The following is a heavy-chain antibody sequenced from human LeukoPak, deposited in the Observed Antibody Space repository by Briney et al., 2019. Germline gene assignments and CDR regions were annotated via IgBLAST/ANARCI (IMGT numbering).Heavy chain of an antibody. V-gene: IGHV3-23*01. CDR3: AKDQRGLMVYATVDY. CDR2: ISGSGGST. J-gene: IGHJ4*02. Sequence: GGSLRLSCAASGFTFSSYAMSWVRQAPGKGLEWVSAISGSGGSTYYADSVKGRFTISRDNSKNTLYLQMNSLRAEDTAVYYCAKDQRGLMVYATVDYWGQGTLVAVSS. D-gene: IGHD2-8*01. CDR1: GFTFSSYA.